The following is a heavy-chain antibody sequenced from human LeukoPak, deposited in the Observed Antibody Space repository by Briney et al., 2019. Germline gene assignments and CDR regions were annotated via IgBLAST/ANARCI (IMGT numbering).Heavy chain of an antibody. D-gene: IGHD6-6*01. Sequence: PSEILSLTCTVSGGSISNHFWSWIRQPPGKGLEWIGYIYYSGSINYNPSLKSRVTISVDTSKNQFSLKLSSVTAADTAVYYCARGDIAAHPGGFDSWGQGTLVTVSS. CDR3: ARGDIAAHPGGFDS. CDR2: IYYSGSI. J-gene: IGHJ4*02. V-gene: IGHV4-59*11. CDR1: GGSISNHF.